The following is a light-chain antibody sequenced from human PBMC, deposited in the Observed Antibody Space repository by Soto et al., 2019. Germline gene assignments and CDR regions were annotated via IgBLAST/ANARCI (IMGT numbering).Light chain of an antibody. J-gene: IGLJ1*01. CDR3: GSWDSSLXAYV. Sequence: QSVLTQPPSVSAAPGQKVTISCSGSSSNIGGNSVYWYQQLPGTDPKLLIYDDNKRPSGIPDRFSGSKSGTSATLGINGLQNGDEDDYYCGSWDSSLXAYVFGTGTKVXV. V-gene: IGLV1-51*01. CDR2: DDN. CDR1: SSNIGGNS.